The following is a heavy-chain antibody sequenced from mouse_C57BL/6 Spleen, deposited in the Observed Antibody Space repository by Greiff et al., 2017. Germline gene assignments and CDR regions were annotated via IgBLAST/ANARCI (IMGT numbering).Heavy chain of an antibody. D-gene: IGHD2-3*01. Sequence: QVQLKQSGAELVKPGASVKLSCKASGYTFTEYTIHWVKQRSGQGLEWIGWFYPGSGSIKYNEKFKDKATLTADKSSSTVYMELSRLTSEDSAVYFCARHGPGWLLDRYYFDYWGQGTTLTVSS. CDR1: GYTFTEYT. CDR3: ARHGPGWLLDRYYFDY. V-gene: IGHV1-62-2*01. J-gene: IGHJ2*01. CDR2: FYPGSGSI.